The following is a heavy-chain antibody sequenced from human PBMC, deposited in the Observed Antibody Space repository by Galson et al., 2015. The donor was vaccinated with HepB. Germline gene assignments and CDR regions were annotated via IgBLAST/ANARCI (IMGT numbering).Heavy chain of an antibody. J-gene: IGHJ6*02. CDR2: IKSNTDGGTT. V-gene: IGHV3-15*01. CDR3: TTDRVECSSTSCYPYYYYGMDV. Sequence: SLRLSCAASGFTFSNAWMSWVRQAPGKGLEWVGRIKSNTDGGTTDYAAPVKGRFTISRDDSKNTLYLQMNSLKTEDTAVYYCTTDRVECSSTSCYPYYYYGMDVWGQGTTVTVSS. CDR1: GFTFSNAW. D-gene: IGHD2-2*01.